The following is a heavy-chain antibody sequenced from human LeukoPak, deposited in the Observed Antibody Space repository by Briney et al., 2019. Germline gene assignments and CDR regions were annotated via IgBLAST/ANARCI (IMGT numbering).Heavy chain of an antibody. V-gene: IGHV1-2*02. J-gene: IGHJ3*02. CDR2: INPNSGGT. CDR3: ATSVFYDSSVQGAFDI. Sequence: ASVKVSCKASGYTFTGYYMHWVRQAPGQGLEWMGWINPNSGGTNYAQKFQGRVTMTRDTSISTAYVELSRLRSDDTAVYYCATSVFYDSSVQGAFDIWGQGTMVTVSS. CDR1: GYTFTGYY. D-gene: IGHD3-22*01.